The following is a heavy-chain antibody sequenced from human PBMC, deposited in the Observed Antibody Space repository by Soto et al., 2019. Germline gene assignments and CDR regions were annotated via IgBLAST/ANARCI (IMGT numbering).Heavy chain of an antibody. J-gene: IGHJ6*02. Sequence: QVPLVQSGAEVKKPGSSVKVSCKASGGTFSSYAISWVRQAPGQGLEWMGGIIPIFGTANYAQKFQGRVTITADKSTSTAYMELSSLRSENTAVYYCASSKAARLYYYYGMDVWGQGTTVTVSS. V-gene: IGHV1-69*06. CDR1: GGTFSSYA. CDR3: ASSKAARLYYYYGMDV. D-gene: IGHD6-6*01. CDR2: IIPIFGTA.